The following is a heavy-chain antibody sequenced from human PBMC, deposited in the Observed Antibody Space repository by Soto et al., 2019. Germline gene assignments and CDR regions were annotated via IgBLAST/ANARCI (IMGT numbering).Heavy chain of an antibody. J-gene: IGHJ6*02. CDR3: ARESRGYDPYGMDV. V-gene: IGHV4-31*03. Sequence: SETLSLTCTVSGGSISSGGYYWSWIRQHPGKGLEWIGYIYYSGSTYYNPSLKSRVTISVDTSKNQFSLKLSSVTAADTAVYYCARESRGYDPYGMDVWGQGTTVTV. CDR1: GGSISSGGYY. CDR2: IYYSGST. D-gene: IGHD5-12*01.